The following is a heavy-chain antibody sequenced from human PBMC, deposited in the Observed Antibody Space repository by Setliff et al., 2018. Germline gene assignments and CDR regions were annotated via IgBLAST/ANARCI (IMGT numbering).Heavy chain of an antibody. CDR3: ARDRSTVIRGVTSFFYYYMDV. D-gene: IGHD3-10*01. J-gene: IGHJ6*03. CDR2: IFYSDTA. CDR1: GGSIGPHY. Sequence: SETLSLTCTVSGGSIGPHYWSWIRQAPGKGLEWIGHIFYSDTAKYNPPLESRAAISVDSSKNQFSLKLRSVTAADTAVYYCARDRSTVIRGVTSFFYYYMDVWGGVTTVTVSS. V-gene: IGHV4-59*11.